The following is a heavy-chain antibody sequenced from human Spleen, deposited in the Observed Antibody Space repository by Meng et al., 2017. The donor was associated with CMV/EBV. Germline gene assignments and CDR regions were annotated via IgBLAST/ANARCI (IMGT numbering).Heavy chain of an antibody. CDR2: IYTSGST. Sequence: QWRRQESGPGLVKPSETLSLTCTVSGGSISSYYWSWIRQPAGKGLEWIGRIYTSGSTNYNPSLKSRVTMSVDTSKNQFSLKLSSVTAADTAVYYCARRDYYDSSGYWPYFDYWGQGTLVTVSS. J-gene: IGHJ4*02. CDR3: ARRDYYDSSGYWPYFDY. V-gene: IGHV4-4*07. CDR1: GGSISSYY. D-gene: IGHD3-22*01.